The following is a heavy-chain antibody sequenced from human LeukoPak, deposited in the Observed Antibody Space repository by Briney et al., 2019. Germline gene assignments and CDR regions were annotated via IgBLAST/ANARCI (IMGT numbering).Heavy chain of an antibody. CDR1: GGSISSGGYS. CDR2: IYHSGST. V-gene: IGHV4-30-2*01. Sequence: SETLSLTCAVSGGSISSGGYSWSWIRQPPGKGLEWIGYIYHSGSTYYNPSLKSRVTISVDRSKNQFSLKLSSVTAADTAVYYCARRSHLLEAADYWGQGTLVTVSS. D-gene: IGHD1-1*01. J-gene: IGHJ4*02. CDR3: ARRSHLLEAADY.